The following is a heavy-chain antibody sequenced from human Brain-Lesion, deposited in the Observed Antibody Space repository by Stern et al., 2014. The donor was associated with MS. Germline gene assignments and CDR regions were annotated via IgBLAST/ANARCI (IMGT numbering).Heavy chain of an antibody. D-gene: IGHD2-2*01. CDR2: IFNSGST. CDR3: ARGRVVPGFQYYATDV. Sequence: QVQLQESGPGLVKPSQTLSLSCTVSGGSISSGGYYWSWIRQPAGKGLEWIGRIFNSGSTSYNPSLKSRVTISIDTSKTQFYLRLNSMTAADTAVYYCARGRVVPGFQYYATDVWGQGTTVIVSS. CDR1: GGSISSGGYY. V-gene: IGHV4-61*02. J-gene: IGHJ6*02.